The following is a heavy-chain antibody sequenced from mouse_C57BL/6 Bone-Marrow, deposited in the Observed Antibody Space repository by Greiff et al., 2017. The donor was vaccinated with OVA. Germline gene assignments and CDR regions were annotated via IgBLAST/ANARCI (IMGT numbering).Heavy chain of an antibody. V-gene: IGHV5-15*04. J-gene: IGHJ3*01. CDR2: ISNLAYSI. CDR1: GFTFSDYG. D-gene: IGHD1-1*01. CDR3: ARREYYYGSSWFAY. Sequence: EVQLVESGGGLVQPGGSLKLSCAASGFTFSDYGMAWVRQAPRKGPEWVAFISNLAYSIYYADTVTGRFTISRENAKNTLYLEMSSLRSEDTAMYYCARREYYYGSSWFAYWGQGTLVTVSA.